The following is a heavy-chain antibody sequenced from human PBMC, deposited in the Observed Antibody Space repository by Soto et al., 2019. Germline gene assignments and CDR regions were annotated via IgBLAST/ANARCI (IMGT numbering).Heavy chain of an antibody. CDR2: IYQSGST. J-gene: IGHJ4*02. CDR3: ARVLGAPLYYFDY. CDR1: GYSISIGNY. D-gene: IGHD1-26*01. Sequence: PSETRSLACPVCGYSISIGNYWGWIRQPPGERLEWIGSIYQSGSTYYNPSLRSRGSISVDTSKNQFSLKLSSVTAADTAVYYCARVLGAPLYYFDYWGQGILVTVSS. V-gene: IGHV4-38-2*02.